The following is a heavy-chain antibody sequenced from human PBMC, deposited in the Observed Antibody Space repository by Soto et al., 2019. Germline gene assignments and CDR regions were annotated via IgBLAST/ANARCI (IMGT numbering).Heavy chain of an antibody. J-gene: IGHJ5*02. Sequence: EVQLLESGGDLVRPGGSLRLSCAASGFTFSSYAMGWVRQAPGKGLDWVSGISRAGTYTFYADSVRGRFSISRDNSRGTLDLYMNALRADDTAIYFCVKYPVTEDLGGSWGQGALVTVSS. V-gene: IGHV3-23*01. CDR2: ISRAGTYT. D-gene: IGHD2-21*02. CDR3: VKYPVTEDLGGS. CDR1: GFTFSSYA.